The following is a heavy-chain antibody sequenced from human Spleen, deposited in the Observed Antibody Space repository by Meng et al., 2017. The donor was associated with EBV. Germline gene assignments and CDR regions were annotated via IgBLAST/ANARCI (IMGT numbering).Heavy chain of an antibody. D-gene: IGHD6-19*01. CDR3: ARPFPSWQSPRLDPFGA. V-gene: IGHV4-39*01. J-gene: IGHJ5*02. CDR2: FHYTGST. CDR1: GASIRRIYD. Sequence: GQLTSSESLSLAFTVFGASIRRIYDCCWIRQPPGVGLECIGSFHYTGSTYYSSSLKSRVPVSVDTSKNQFSLRLTSVTAADTAVYYCARPFPSWQSPRLDPFGAWGQGTLVTVSS.